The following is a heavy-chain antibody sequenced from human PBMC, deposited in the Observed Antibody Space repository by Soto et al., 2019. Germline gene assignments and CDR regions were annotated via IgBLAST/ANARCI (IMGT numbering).Heavy chain of an antibody. CDR3: THTITTMVPGVIIPPSQFDY. CDR1: GFSLSTSGVG. D-gene: IGHD3-10*01. J-gene: IGHJ4*02. Sequence: QITLKESGPTLVKPTQTLTLTCTFSGFSLSTSGVGVGWIRQPPGKALEWLALIYWDDDKRYSPSLKSRLIITKDNYKNPVFLTMHNIEPVDTTKYYSTHTITTMVPGVIIPPSQFDYSGQGTLVTVSS. CDR2: IYWDDDK. V-gene: IGHV2-5*02.